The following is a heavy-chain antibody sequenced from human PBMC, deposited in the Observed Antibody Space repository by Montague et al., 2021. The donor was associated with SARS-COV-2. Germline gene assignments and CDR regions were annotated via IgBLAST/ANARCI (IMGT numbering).Heavy chain of an antibody. CDR1: GGSFTDFY. CDR2: SNDRGSS. CDR3: ARFPTSYYYDSKAAPATPDAFDI. J-gene: IGHJ3*02. D-gene: IGHD3-22*01. Sequence: SETLSLTCAVYGGSFTDFYWTWIRQPPGKGLEWIGESNDRGSSNYNPSLKSRVTMSVDTSKNQFSLKLSSVTAADTAVYYCARFPTSYYYDSKAAPATPDAFDIWGQGTMVTVSS. V-gene: IGHV4-34*01.